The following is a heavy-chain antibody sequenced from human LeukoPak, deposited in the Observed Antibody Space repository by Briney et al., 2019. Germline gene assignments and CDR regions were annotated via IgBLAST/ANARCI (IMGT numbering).Heavy chain of an antibody. D-gene: IGHD6-19*01. V-gene: IGHV3-23*01. Sequence: GGSLRLSCAASGFTFSTYAMSWVRQAPGKGLEWVSAISGSGGYTYYADSVKGRFTISRDNSKNTPYLQMNSLRAEDTAVYYCAKAFSGSGWYYFDHWGQGTLVTVSS. CDR2: ISGSGGYT. CDR3: AKAFSGSGWYYFDH. J-gene: IGHJ4*02. CDR1: GFTFSTYA.